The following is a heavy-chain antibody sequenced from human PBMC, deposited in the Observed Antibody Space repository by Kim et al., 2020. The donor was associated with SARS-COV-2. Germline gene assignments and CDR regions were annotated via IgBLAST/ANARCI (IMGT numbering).Heavy chain of an antibody. Sequence: TTDNPSHQSRVTLSVETSNNQFSLRLSSVTAADTAIYYCARGHSTSGYDYWGQGALVTVSS. CDR2: T. V-gene: IGHV4-34*01. J-gene: IGHJ4*02. CDR3: ARGHSTSGYDY. D-gene: IGHD2-2*01.